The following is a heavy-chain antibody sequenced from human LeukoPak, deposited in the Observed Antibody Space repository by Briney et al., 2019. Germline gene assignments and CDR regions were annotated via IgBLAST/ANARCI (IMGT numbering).Heavy chain of an antibody. J-gene: IGHJ4*02. CDR1: GGSISGYY. CDR2: IFYSGST. V-gene: IGHV4-59*01. Sequence: SETLSLTCTVSGGSISGYYWSWIRQPPGKGLEWIGYIFYSGSTNYNPSLKSRVTISVDTSKNQLSLKLSSVTAADTAVYYCARGEWDLLFDYWGQGTLVTVSS. D-gene: IGHD1-26*01. CDR3: ARGEWDLLFDY.